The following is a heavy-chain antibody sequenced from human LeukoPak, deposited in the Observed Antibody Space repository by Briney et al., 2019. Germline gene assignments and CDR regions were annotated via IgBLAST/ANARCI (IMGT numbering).Heavy chain of an antibody. D-gene: IGHD2-2*01. J-gene: IGHJ6*03. CDR1: GGSISSGSYY. Sequence: PSQTLSLTCTVSGGSISSGSYYWSWLRQPAGKGLEWIGRIYTSGSTNYNPSLKSRVTISVDTSKNQFSLKLSSVTAADTAVYYCARDQEAYCSSTSCYEYSYYMDVWGKGTTVTISS. CDR3: ARDQEAYCSSTSCYEYSYYMDV. CDR2: IYTSGST. V-gene: IGHV4-61*02.